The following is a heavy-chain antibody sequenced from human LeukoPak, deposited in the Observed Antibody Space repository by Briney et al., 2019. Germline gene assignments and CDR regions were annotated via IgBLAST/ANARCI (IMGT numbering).Heavy chain of an antibody. Sequence: SETLSLTCTVSGYSISSGYYWGWIRQPPGKGLEWIGYIYYSGSTNYNPSLKSRVTISVDTSKNQFSLKLSSVTAADTAVYYCARAYYDYVWGSYRPNWFDPWGQGTLVTVSS. J-gene: IGHJ5*02. V-gene: IGHV4-61*01. D-gene: IGHD3-16*02. CDR2: IYYSGST. CDR3: ARAYYDYVWGSYRPNWFDP. CDR1: GYSISSGYY.